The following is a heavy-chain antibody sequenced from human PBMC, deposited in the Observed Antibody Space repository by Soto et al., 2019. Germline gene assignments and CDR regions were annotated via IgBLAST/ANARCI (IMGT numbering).Heavy chain of an antibody. J-gene: IGHJ4*02. CDR2: ISYDGSNK. V-gene: IGHV3-30*18. D-gene: IGHD5-18*01. CDR3: AKSLGVQLWSNFDY. CDR1: GFTFSSYG. Sequence: QVQLVESGGGVVQPGRSLRLSCAASGFTFSSYGMHWVRQAPGTGLEWVAVISYDGSNKYYADSVKGRFTISRDNSKNTLYLQMYSLRAEDTAVYYCAKSLGVQLWSNFDYWGQGTLVTVSS.